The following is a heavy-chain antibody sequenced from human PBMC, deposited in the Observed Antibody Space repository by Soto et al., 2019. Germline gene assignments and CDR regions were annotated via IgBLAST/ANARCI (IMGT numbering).Heavy chain of an antibody. CDR1: GFTFSLYG. CDR2: ISFDAKNI. D-gene: IGHD6-25*01. J-gene: IGHJ4*02. V-gene: IGHV3-30*18. Sequence: QVQLVESGGGVVQPGKSLKLSCTTSGFTFSLYGMHWVRQAPGRGLEWLAVISFDAKNIYYADSVKGRFTISRDNSKTMLSLQTSQLRAADTAVYFCANGSQAAAVRDHWGQGARVTVAS. CDR3: ANGSQAAAVRDH.